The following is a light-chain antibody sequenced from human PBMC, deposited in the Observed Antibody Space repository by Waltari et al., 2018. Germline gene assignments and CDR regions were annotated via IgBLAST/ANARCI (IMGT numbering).Light chain of an antibody. J-gene: IGKJ2*01. CDR3: QQYNNWPYT. Sequence: EIVMTQSPATLSVSPGERATLSCRASQSISTNLAWYQQKSGHAPSLLVYGASTRATGIPARFSGSGSGIEFSLTISSLQSEDFAVYYCQQYNNWPYTFGQGTKLEIK. V-gene: IGKV3-15*01. CDR1: QSISTN. CDR2: GAS.